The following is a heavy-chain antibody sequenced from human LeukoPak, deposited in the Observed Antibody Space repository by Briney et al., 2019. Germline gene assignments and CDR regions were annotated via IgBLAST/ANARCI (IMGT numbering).Heavy chain of an antibody. J-gene: IGHJ4*02. CDR2: IKEDESAK. CDR1: GFIFTDHW. V-gene: IGHV3-7*01. D-gene: IGHD3-16*01. CDR3: ARAVDVADY. Sequence: GGSLRLSCVASGFIFTDHWMSWVRQAPGKGLDWVANIKEDESAKFYADSVRGRFTISRDDAKNSVYLEMNNLRVEDTAVYYCARAVDVADYWGRGTLVT.